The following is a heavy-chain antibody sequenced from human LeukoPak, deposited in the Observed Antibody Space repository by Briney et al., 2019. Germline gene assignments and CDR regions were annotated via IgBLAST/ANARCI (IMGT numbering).Heavy chain of an antibody. CDR1: GGSISSGGYY. J-gene: IGHJ4*02. Sequence: SETLSLTCTVSGGSISSGGYYWSWIRQHPGKGLEWIGYIYYSGTTYYNPSLKSRVTISVDTYKNQSSQKLSSVTAADTAVYYCEREGGYCSSTSCYTLDYWGQGTLVTVSS. CDR3: EREGGYCSSTSCYTLDY. V-gene: IGHV4-31*03. D-gene: IGHD2-2*02. CDR2: IYYSGTT.